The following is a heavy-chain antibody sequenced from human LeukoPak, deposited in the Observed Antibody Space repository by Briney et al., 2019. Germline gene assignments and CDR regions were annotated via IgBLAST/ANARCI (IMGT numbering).Heavy chain of an antibody. Sequence: PSETLSLTCTVSGGSINDYYWSWIRQPPGKRLEWIGYIYYSGSTDYNPSLKSRVTISIDTSKNQFSLKLSSVTAADTAVYYCARRSYDTSGYYPTWGQGTLVTVSS. CDR3: ARRSYDTSGYYPT. CDR2: IYYSGST. D-gene: IGHD3-22*01. J-gene: IGHJ4*02. V-gene: IGHV4-59*01. CDR1: GGSINDYY.